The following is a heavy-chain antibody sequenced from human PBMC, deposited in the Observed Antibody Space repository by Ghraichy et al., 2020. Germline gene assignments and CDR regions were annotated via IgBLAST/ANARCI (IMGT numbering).Heavy chain of an antibody. CDR1: GFTFDDYA. V-gene: IGHV3-9*01. D-gene: IGHD6-13*01. Sequence: LSLTCAASGFTFDDYAMHWVRQAPGKGLEWVSGISWNSGSIGYADSVKGRFTISRDNAKNSLYLQMNSLRAEDTALYYCAKVKAGGPGYYYGMDVWGQGTTVTVSS. CDR2: ISWNSGSI. CDR3: AKVKAGGPGYYYGMDV. J-gene: IGHJ6*02.